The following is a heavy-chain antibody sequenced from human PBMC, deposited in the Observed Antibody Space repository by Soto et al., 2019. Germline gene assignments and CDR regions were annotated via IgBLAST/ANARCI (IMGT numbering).Heavy chain of an antibody. CDR3: TKVGGTSLPPIPVDY. D-gene: IGHD2-2*02. CDR1: GFTFSSYA. V-gene: IGHV3-23*01. Sequence: EVQLLESGGGLVQPGGSLRLSCAASGFTFSSYAMNWVRQAPGKGLEWASTISGSGDNTYYADSVKGRFTISRDNSKNTLYLQMNSLRAEDTALYYCTKVGGTSLPPIPVDYWGQGTQVTVSS. CDR2: ISGSGDNT. J-gene: IGHJ4*02.